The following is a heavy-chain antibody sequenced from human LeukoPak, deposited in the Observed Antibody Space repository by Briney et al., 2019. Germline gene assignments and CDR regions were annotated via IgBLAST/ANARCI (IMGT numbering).Heavy chain of an antibody. J-gene: IGHJ4*02. CDR1: GFIFNTYA. CDR3: ARDWRGGTDY. V-gene: IGHV3-21*01. Sequence: GGSLRLSCAASGFIFNTYAMSWVRQAPGKGLEWVSFIGSGDFDTYYADAVKGRFTISRDNAKNSLYLQMNSLRVEDTALYYCARDWRGGTDYWGQGTLVTVSS. CDR2: IGSGDFDT. D-gene: IGHD2-15*01.